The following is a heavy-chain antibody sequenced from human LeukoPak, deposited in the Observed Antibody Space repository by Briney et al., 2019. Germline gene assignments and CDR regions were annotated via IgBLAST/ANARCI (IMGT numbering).Heavy chain of an antibody. Sequence: EASVKVSCKASGYTFTSYGISWVRQAPGQGLEWMGWISAYNGNTNYAQKLQGRVTMTRNTSISTAYMELSSLRSEDTAVYYCARYYYDSSGYYKDYYYYGMDVWGQGTTVTVSS. CDR3: ARYYYDSSGYYKDYYYYGMDV. D-gene: IGHD3-22*01. CDR1: GYTFTSYG. V-gene: IGHV1-18*01. J-gene: IGHJ6*02. CDR2: ISAYNGNT.